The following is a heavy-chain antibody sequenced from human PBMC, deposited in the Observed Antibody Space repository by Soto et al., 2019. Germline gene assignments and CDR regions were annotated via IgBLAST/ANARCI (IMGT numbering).Heavy chain of an antibody. J-gene: IGHJ4*02. V-gene: IGHV1-69*02. D-gene: IGHD5-12*01. CDR2: LIPILGLA. CDR3: ARFKLGDDY. Sequence: QVQLVQSGAEVRKPGSSVKVSCQASGGTFSNSTVTWVRQAPGQGLEWMGRLIPILGLANYAQKFRGRLTITADKSTTTAYMELRSLRSEDPVIYYCARFKLGDDYWGQGTLVTVSS. CDR1: GGTFSNST.